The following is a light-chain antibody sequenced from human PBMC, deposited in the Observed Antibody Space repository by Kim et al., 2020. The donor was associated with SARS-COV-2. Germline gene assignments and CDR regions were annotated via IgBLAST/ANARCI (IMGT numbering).Light chain of an antibody. CDR2: RTS. J-gene: IGKJ2*02. V-gene: IGKV3-15*01. CDR1: QTFGTN. CDR3: QQYNNWPLPCT. Sequence: EIVMTQSQATLPVYPGERATLSCRASQTFGTNLAWYQQKPGQAPRLLIYRTSTRATGVPARFSGSGSGAEFTLTISSLQSDDFATYYFQQYNNWPLPCTFGQGTKLEIK.